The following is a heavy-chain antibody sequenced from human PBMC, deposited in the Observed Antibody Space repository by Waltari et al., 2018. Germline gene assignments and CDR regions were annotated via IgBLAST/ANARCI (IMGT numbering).Heavy chain of an antibody. Sequence: EVQLLESGGGLVQPGGSLRLSCAASGFTFSSYAMSWVSQAPGKGLEWVSVIYSGGSTYYADSVKGRFTISRDNSRNTLYLQMNSLRAEDTAVYYCANIPSLIAARTLYYFDYWGQGTLVTVSS. D-gene: IGHD6-6*01. CDR2: IYSGGST. J-gene: IGHJ4*02. CDR1: GFTFSSYA. V-gene: IGHV3-23*03. CDR3: ANIPSLIAARTLYYFDY.